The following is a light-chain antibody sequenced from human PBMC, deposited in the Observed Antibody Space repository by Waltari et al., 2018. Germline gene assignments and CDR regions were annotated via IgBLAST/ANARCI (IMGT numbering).Light chain of an antibody. CDR1: QSLLHSNGYMY. V-gene: IGKV2-28*01. J-gene: IGKJ2*01. Sequence: DIVMTQSPLSLPVTPGVPASISCRSSQSLLHSNGYMYLDWHLQRPGQSPQLLIYLGSNRASGVPDRFSGSVSGTDFTLEISRVEAEDVGVYFCMQALQTPYTFGQGTKLEIK. CDR2: LGS. CDR3: MQALQTPYT.